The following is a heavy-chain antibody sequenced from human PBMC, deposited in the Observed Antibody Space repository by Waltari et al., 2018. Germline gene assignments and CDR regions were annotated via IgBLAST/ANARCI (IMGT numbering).Heavy chain of an antibody. V-gene: IGHV4-31*03. CDR1: GGSISSGGYY. D-gene: IGHD3-3*01. CDR3: ARDVTIFGVVIPREDAFDI. Sequence: QVQLQESGPGLVKPSQTLSLTCTVSGGSISSGGYYWSWIRQHPGQGLEWIGYIYYSGSTYYNPSLKSRVTISVDTSKNQFSLKLSSVTAADTAVYYCARDVTIFGVVIPREDAFDIWGQGTMVTVSS. CDR2: IYYSGST. J-gene: IGHJ3*02.